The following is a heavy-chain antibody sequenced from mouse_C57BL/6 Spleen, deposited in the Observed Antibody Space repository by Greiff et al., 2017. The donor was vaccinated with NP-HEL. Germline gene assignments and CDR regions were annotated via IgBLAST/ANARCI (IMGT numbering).Heavy chain of an antibody. V-gene: IGHV3-6*01. D-gene: IGHD2-3*01. Sequence: EVKLQESGPGLVKPSQSLSLTCSVTGYSITSGYYWNWIRPFPGNKLEWMGYIRYDGSNTYNHSLKNQISITRDTSKNQFFLKLNYVTTEDTATYYCARDRGGYYYYAMDYWGQGTSVTVSS. CDR3: ARDRGGYYYYAMDY. J-gene: IGHJ4*01. CDR1: GYSITSGYY. CDR2: IRYDGSN.